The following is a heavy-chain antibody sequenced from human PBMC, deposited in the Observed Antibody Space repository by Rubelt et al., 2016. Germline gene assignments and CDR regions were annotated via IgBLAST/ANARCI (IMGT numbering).Heavy chain of an antibody. CDR2: IIPILGID. D-gene: IGHD1-26*01. Sequence: QVQLVQSGAEVKKPGSSVKVSCKASGGTFSSYAISWVRQAPGQGLEWMGRIIPILGIDNYAQEFQGRVTITADKATSTADMELSSLRSDDTSVYYCARTGGSYSIDYWGQGTLVTVSS. CDR1: GGTFSSYA. CDR3: ARTGGSYSIDY. V-gene: IGHV1-69*04. J-gene: IGHJ4*02.